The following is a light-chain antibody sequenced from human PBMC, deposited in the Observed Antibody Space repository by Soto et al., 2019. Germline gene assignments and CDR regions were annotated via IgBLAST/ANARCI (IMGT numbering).Light chain of an antibody. CDR1: SGSIASNY. CDR2: EDN. Sequence: NFMLTQPHSVSESPGKTVTISCTRSSGSIASNYVQWYQQRPGSAPTTVIYEDNQRPSGVPDRFSGSIDSSSNSASLTISGLKTEDEADYYCQSYDSIVVFGGGTKLTVL. V-gene: IGLV6-57*03. CDR3: QSYDSIVV. J-gene: IGLJ2*01.